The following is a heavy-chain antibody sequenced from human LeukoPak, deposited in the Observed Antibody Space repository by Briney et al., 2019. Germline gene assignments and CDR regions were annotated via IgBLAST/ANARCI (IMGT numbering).Heavy chain of an antibody. D-gene: IGHD3-10*01. CDR3: ARDQHYFGSGIEGSLGSFDY. CDR1: GFTFSSTW. CDR2: ITSDGSST. Sequence: PGGSLRLSCAASGFTFSSTWMHWVRQPPGKGLVWVARITSDGSSTTYAESVKGRFTISRDNAKNTLYLQMNSLRAEDTAVYYCARDQHYFGSGIEGSLGSFDYWGQGTLVTVSS. J-gene: IGHJ4*02. V-gene: IGHV3-74*03.